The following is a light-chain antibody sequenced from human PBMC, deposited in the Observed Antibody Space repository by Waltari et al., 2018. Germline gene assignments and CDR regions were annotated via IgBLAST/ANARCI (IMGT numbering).Light chain of an antibody. J-gene: IGLJ1*01. CDR2: DVS. CDR1: SSDVGGYNY. CDR3: CSYAGSYTYV. V-gene: IGLV2-11*01. Sequence: QSALTQPRSVSGSPGQSVTISCTGTSSDVGGYNYVSWYQQHPGKAPKLMSYDVSKRPSGVPDRFSRSKSGNTASLTISGLHAEDEADYYCCSYAGSYTYVFGTGTKVTVL.